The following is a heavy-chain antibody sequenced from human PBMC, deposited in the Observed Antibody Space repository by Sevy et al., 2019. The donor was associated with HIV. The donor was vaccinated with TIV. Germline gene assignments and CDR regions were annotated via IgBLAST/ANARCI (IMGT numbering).Heavy chain of an antibody. Sequence: GGSLRLSCAASGFTFSSYAMHWVRQAPGKGLEWVAVISYDGSNKYYAHSVKGRFTISRDNSKNTLYLQMNSLRAEDTAVYYCARAYSSSRTVYFDYWGQGTLVTVSS. CDR1: GFTFSSYA. D-gene: IGHD6-13*01. J-gene: IGHJ4*02. V-gene: IGHV3-30-3*01. CDR2: ISYDGSNK. CDR3: ARAYSSSRTVYFDY.